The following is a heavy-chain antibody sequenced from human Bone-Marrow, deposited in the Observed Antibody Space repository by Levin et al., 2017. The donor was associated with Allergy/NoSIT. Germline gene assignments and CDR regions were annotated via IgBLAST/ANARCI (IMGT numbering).Heavy chain of an antibody. D-gene: IGHD3-22*01. CDR3: ARHDRNYDSSGIPPNKRPEGLMLDY. J-gene: IGHJ4*02. CDR2: IYYSGST. CDR1: GGSISSYY. Sequence: SETLSLTCTVSGGSISSYYWSWIRQPPGKGLEWIGYIYYSGSTNYNPSLKSRVTISVDTSKNQFSLKLSSVTAADTAVYYCARHDRNYDSSGIPPNKRPEGLMLDYWGQGTLVTVSS. V-gene: IGHV4-59*08.